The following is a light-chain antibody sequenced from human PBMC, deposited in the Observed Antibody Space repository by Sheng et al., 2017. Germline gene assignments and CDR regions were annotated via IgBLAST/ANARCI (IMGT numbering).Light chain of an antibody. V-gene: IGKV3-15*01. CDR1: QSVSSK. CDR3: QQYNNWRWT. CDR2: GAS. J-gene: IGKJ1*01. Sequence: EILMTQSPATLSVSPGERATLSCRASQSVSSKLAWYQQKPGQAPRLLIYGASTRATGIPARFSGSGSGTEFTLTISSLQSEDFAVYYCQQYNNWRWTFGQGTKVEIK.